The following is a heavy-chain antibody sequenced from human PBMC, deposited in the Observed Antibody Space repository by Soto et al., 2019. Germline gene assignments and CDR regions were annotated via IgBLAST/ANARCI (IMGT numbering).Heavy chain of an antibody. V-gene: IGHV5-10-1*01. CDR2: LDPSGSYP. J-gene: IGHJ6*02. CDR1: GYSFSDYW. CDR3: ARGSMVRGAWGLDV. D-gene: IGHD3-10*01. Sequence: GESLKISCKGSGYSFSDYWISWVRQMPGKGLEWMGMLDPSGSYPTYSPSFQGHVTISADKSITTAYMELSSLRSEDTAVYYCARGSMVRGAWGLDVWGQGTTVTVSS.